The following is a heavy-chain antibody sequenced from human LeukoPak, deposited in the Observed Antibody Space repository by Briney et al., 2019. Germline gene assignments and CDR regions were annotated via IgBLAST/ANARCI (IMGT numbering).Heavy chain of an antibody. CDR2: IYTSGST. D-gene: IGHD7-27*01. Sequence: SETLSLTCTVSGGSISSDSYYWSWIRQPAGKGLEWIGRIYTSGSTNYNPSLKSRVTISVDTSKNQFSLKLGSVTAADTAVYYCALELPGAWFDPWGQGTLVTVSS. CDR3: ALELPGAWFDP. V-gene: IGHV4-61*02. J-gene: IGHJ5*02. CDR1: GGSISSDSYY.